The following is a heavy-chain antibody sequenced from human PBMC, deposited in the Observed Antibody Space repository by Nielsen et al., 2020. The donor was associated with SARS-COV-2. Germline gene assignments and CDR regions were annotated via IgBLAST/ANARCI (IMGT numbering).Heavy chain of an antibody. Sequence: WIRQPPGKGLEWIGYIYYSGSTNYNPSLKSRVTISVDTSKNQFSLKLSSVTAADTAVYYCARALLSGYSSSWYGSPTLLWFEPWGQGTLVTVSS. CDR3: ARALLSGYSSSWYGSPTLLWFEP. CDR2: IYYSGST. V-gene: IGHV4-59*01. D-gene: IGHD6-13*01. J-gene: IGHJ5*02.